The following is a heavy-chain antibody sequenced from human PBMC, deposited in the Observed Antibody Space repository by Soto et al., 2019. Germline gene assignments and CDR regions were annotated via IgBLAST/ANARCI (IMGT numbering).Heavy chain of an antibody. J-gene: IGHJ4*02. D-gene: IGHD3-3*01. V-gene: IGHV1-8*01. CDR1: GYTFTSYD. CDR2: MNPNSGNT. CDR3: AVPYYDFWSGYV. Sequence: ASVKVSCKASGYTFTSYDINWVRQATGQGLEWMGWMNPNSGNTGYAQKFQGRVTMTRNTSISTAYMELSSLRSEDTAGYYCAVPYYDFWSGYVWGQGTLVTVSS.